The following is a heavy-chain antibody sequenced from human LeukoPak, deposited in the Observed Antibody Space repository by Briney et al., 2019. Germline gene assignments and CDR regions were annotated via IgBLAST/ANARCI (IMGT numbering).Heavy chain of an antibody. CDR2: IYHIGST. CDR1: GYSISSGYY. J-gene: IGHJ4*02. CDR3: GRQDYSNYVDY. V-gene: IGHV4-38-2*01. Sequence: SATLSLTFAVPGYSISSGYYWGWIRQLPGKGLEWIGSIYHIGSTYYNPSLKSRVTISVDTSKNRFSLKLSSVTAADTAVYYCGRQDYSNYVDYWGQGILVTVSS. D-gene: IGHD4-11*01.